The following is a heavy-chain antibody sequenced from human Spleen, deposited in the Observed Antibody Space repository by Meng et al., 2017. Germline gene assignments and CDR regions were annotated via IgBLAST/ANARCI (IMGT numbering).Heavy chain of an antibody. CDR2: IIHYWST. Sequence: QVQLQQLGARLLNPTETLTLTCVFSGVSFSDYGLGVVWQPPRKGLDLIWEIIHYWSTNYHPSLYIQATISIDTSHNNISLMLSFMTTAASAVYTYSCGPTTMAHDFDYWGQGTLVTVSS. V-gene: IGHV4-34*12. D-gene: IGHD4-11*01. CDR3: SCGPTTMAHDFDY. CDR1: GVSFSDYG. J-gene: IGHJ4*02.